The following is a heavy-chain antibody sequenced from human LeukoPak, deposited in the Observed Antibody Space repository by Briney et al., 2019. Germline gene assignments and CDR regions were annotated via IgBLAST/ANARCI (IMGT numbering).Heavy chain of an antibody. CDR3: STAYNWNYIVFH. J-gene: IGHJ4*02. CDR2: IYYSGST. V-gene: IGHV4-59*08. CDR1: GGSISSYY. D-gene: IGHD1-7*01. Sequence: PSETLSLTCTVSGGSISSYYWSWIRQPPGKGLEWIGYIYYSGSTNYNPSLKSRVTISVDTSKNQVSLKLSSVTAADTAVYYCSTAYNWNYIVFHWGQGTLVTVSS.